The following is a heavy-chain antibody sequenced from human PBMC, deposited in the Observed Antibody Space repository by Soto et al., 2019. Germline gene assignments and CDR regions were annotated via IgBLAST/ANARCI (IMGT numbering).Heavy chain of an antibody. Sequence: SETLSLTCTVSGGSISSSSYYWGWIRQPPGKGLEWIGSIYYSGSTYYNPSLKSRVTISVDTSKNQFSLKLSSVTAADTAVYYCARDLTGDVGRAFDIWGQVTMVTVSS. CDR1: GGSISSSSYY. J-gene: IGHJ3*02. D-gene: IGHD7-27*01. CDR2: IYYSGST. CDR3: ARDLTGDVGRAFDI. V-gene: IGHV4-39*07.